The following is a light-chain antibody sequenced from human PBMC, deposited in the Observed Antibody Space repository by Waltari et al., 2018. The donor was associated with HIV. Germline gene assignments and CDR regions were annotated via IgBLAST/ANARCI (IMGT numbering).Light chain of an antibody. CDR1: SSAVGDYNY. Sequence: QSALTQPASVSGSPGQSIPISCTGTSSAVGDYNYVSWYQQHPGQAPKLMIYDVSKRPSGVSNRFFGSKAGNTASLTISGLQAEDEADYYCSSYTSSSTLVFGGGTKLTVL. CDR2: DVS. CDR3: SSYTSSSTLV. J-gene: IGLJ2*01. V-gene: IGLV2-14*01.